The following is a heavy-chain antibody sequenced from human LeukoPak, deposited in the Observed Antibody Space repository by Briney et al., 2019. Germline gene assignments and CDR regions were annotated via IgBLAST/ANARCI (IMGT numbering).Heavy chain of an antibody. D-gene: IGHD5-18*01. Sequence: SETLSLTCTVSGGSITSYYWSWIRQTPGEGLGWIGYIYYSGSTDYNPSLKSRVTISVDTSKNQFSLKLSSVTAADTAVYYCARLYTAMVYYFDYRGQGTLVTVSS. CDR2: IYYSGST. V-gene: IGHV4-59*01. CDR1: GGSITSYY. CDR3: ARLYTAMVYYFDY. J-gene: IGHJ4*02.